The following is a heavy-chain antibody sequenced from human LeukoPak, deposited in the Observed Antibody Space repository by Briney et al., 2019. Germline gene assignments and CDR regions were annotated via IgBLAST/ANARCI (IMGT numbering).Heavy chain of an antibody. Sequence: ASVTVSCKPSGYTFTSYDISWLRQAPGQGLEWMGWISVYSGYTNYAQNVQGTVTMTTDTSASKAYMEPRSLRSDATAVYYCAREGNDYDFWSGDREGSYYFDYWGQGTLVTVSS. CDR1: GYTFTSYD. V-gene: IGHV1-18*01. D-gene: IGHD3-3*01. J-gene: IGHJ4*02. CDR2: ISVYSGYT. CDR3: AREGNDYDFWSGDREGSYYFDY.